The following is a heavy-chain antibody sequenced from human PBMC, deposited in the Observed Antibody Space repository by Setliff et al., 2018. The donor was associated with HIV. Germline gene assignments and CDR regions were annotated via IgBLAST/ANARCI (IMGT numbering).Heavy chain of an antibody. J-gene: IGHJ6*03. CDR2: LFHTGSS. Sequence: SETLSLTCTVSGDSLAGSHYSWGWVRQPPGQGLEWLGNLFHTGSSYFNPSLKSRLTMSVDTSKNQFSLSLISMTAADSAAYYCARLGDNSDWRSNYFFYYMDVWGKGTTVTVSS. V-gene: IGHV4-39*01. CDR3: ARLGDNSDWRSNYFFYYMDV. CDR1: GDSLAGSHYS. D-gene: IGHD3-22*01.